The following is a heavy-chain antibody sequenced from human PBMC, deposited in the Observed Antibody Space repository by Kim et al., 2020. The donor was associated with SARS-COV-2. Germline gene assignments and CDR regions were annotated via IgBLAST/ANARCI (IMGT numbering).Heavy chain of an antibody. CDR3: ARDPGTPLYYYYMDV. V-gene: IGHV3-30*07. Sequence: AGSVKGRSTISRDNSKTTLKLKMNALRAEDTAVYYCARDPGTPLYYYYMDVWGKGTTVTVSS. D-gene: IGHD1-1*01. J-gene: IGHJ6*03.